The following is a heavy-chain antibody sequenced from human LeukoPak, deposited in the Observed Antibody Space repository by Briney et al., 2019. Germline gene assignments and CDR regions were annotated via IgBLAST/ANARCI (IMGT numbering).Heavy chain of an antibody. J-gene: IGHJ4*02. CDR3: ARDDPGTSGWVEMATINLPDY. CDR2: MDPDGRTI. D-gene: IGHD5-24*01. CDR1: GFTFSSYW. V-gene: IGHV3-74*01. Sequence: SGGSLRLSCAASGFTFSSYWMHWVRQAPGKGLEWVSRMDPDGRTIDYADSVKGRFTISRDNSKNTLYLQMNSLRAEDTAVYYCARDDPGTSGWVEMATINLPDYWGQGTLVTVSS.